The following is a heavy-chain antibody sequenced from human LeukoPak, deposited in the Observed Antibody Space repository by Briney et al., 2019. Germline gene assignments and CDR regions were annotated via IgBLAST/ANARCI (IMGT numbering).Heavy chain of an antibody. V-gene: IGHV3-23*01. CDR3: AKEPREYCSSTSCPNWFDS. J-gene: IGHJ5*01. CDR2: ISASGGTT. Sequence: GGSLRLSCAASGFTFNNYAMSWVRQAPGKGLEWVSAISASGGTTYYADSVKGRFTISRDNSENTLFLQMNSLRAEDTAVYYCAKEPREYCSSTSCPNWFDSWGQGTTVTVSS. CDR1: GFTFNNYA. D-gene: IGHD2-2*01.